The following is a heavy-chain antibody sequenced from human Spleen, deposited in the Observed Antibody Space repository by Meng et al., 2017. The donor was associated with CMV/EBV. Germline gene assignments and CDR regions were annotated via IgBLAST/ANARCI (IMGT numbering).Heavy chain of an antibody. V-gene: IGHV2-5*02. D-gene: IGHD2-15*01. J-gene: IGHJ5*02. CDR3: AHRILSRGFDP. CDR1: GFSLSTSGVG. Sequence: QITLKESCPTLVKTTQTLTLTCPFSGFSLSTSGVGVGWIRQPPGKALEWLALIYWDDDKRYSPSLKSRLTITKDTSKNQVVLTMTNMDPVDTATYYCAHRILSRGFDPWGQGTLVTVSS. CDR2: IYWDDDK.